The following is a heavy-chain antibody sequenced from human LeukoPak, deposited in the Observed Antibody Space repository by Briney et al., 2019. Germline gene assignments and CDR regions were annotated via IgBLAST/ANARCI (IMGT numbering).Heavy chain of an antibody. CDR1: GGSFSGYY. D-gene: IGHD3-10*01. Sequence: ASETLSLTCAVYGGSFSGYYWSWIRQPPGKGLEWIGEINHSGSTNYNPSLKSRVTISVDTSKNQFSLKLSSVTAADTAVYYCATLWFGESHSDYWGQGTLVTVSS. CDR2: INHSGST. CDR3: ATLWFGESHSDY. V-gene: IGHV4-34*01. J-gene: IGHJ4*02.